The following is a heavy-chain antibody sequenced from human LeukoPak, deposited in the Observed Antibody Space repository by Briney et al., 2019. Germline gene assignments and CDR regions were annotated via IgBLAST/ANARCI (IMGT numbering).Heavy chain of an antibody. J-gene: IGHJ4*02. CDR3: ARYPLVSSYFDY. CDR2: INYSGST. D-gene: IGHD3-22*01. CDR1: GGSISSSSYY. V-gene: IGHV4-39*01. Sequence: SETLSLTCTVSGGSISSSSYYWAWIRLPPGTGLEWIGSINYSGSTYYNPSLKSRVTIFVDTSKNQFSLKLSSVTAADTAVYYYARYPLVSSYFDYWGQGTLVTVSS.